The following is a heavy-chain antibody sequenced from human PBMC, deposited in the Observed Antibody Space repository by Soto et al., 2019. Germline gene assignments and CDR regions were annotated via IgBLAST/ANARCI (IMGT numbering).Heavy chain of an antibody. D-gene: IGHD4-17*01. Sequence: SETLSLTCTVSGGSVTSDEDYWSWIRQSPGQGLEWIGSISNSGSTGYNPSLKTRLSMSVDRSKNQFTMRLTSVTAADTAVYFCATESGSTYGYFDYWGQGTQVTVSS. CDR1: GGSVTSDEDY. CDR2: ISNSGST. CDR3: ATESGSTYGYFDY. V-gene: IGHV4-30-4*01. J-gene: IGHJ4*02.